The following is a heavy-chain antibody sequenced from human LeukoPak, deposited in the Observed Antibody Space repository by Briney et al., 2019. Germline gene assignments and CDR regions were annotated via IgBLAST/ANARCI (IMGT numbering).Heavy chain of an antibody. V-gene: IGHV4-39*01. Sequence: SGALPLICSVSAGSICSSSYYCCWIHLPPEKRQERIGSYYYSGGTCYNPSLKSRVTISVDTSMYPSSLQLSSVTASDTAVYYCARPQYDILTGYPFDYWGQGTLVTVSS. J-gene: IGHJ4*02. CDR2: YYYSGGT. CDR1: AGSICSSSYY. CDR3: ARPQYDILTGYPFDY. D-gene: IGHD3-9*01.